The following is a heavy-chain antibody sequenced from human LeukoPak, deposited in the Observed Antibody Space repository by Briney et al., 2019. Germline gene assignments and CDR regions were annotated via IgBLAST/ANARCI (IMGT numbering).Heavy chain of an antibody. V-gene: IGHV3-74*01. CDR2: VSTDGSFT. CDR1: GFTFTDSW. D-gene: IGHD5-18*01. J-gene: IGHJ4*02. CDR3: ARSIGYRDS. Sequence: GGSLRLSCAASGFTFTDSWMQWVRQTTGKGLDWVSHVSTDGSFTAYADSVKGRFTISRDNAKNTVYLQMNSLRAEDTAVYYCARSIGYRDSWGQGTLVTVSS.